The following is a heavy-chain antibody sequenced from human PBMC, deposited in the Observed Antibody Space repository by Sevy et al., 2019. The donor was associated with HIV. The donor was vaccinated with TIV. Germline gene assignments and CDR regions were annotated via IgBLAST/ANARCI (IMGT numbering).Heavy chain of an antibody. J-gene: IGHJ6*03. V-gene: IGHV3-48*02. CDR1: GFTFSSYS. Sequence: GGSLRLSCAASGFTFSSYSMNWVRQAPGKGLVWVSYISSSSTIYYADSVKGRFTISRDNAKNSLYLQMNSLRDEDTAVYYCARVARLYYYYMDVWGKGTTVTVSS. CDR3: ARVARLYYYYMDV. CDR2: ISSSSTI.